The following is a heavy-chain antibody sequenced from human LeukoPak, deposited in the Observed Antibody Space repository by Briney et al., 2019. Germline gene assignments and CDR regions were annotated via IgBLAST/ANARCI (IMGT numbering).Heavy chain of an antibody. J-gene: IGHJ5*02. D-gene: IGHD1-1*01. CDR3: ASGEGYNWNDEGFDP. Sequence: SETLSLTCTVSGGSISSSSYYWGWIRQPPGKGLEWIGSIYYSGSTYYNPSLKSRVTISVDTSKNQFSLKLSSVTAADTAVYYCASGEGYNWNDEGFDPWGQGTLVTVSS. CDR1: GGSISSSSYY. V-gene: IGHV4-39*01. CDR2: IYYSGST.